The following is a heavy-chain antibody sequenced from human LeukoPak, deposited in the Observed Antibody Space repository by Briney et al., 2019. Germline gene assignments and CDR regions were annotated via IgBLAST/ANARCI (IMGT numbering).Heavy chain of an antibody. CDR2: IGRGVGST. J-gene: IGHJ6*03. CDR3: VRGSLASGVVVYYYYYLDV. CDR1: GFTFSRYD. V-gene: IGHV3-23*01. D-gene: IGHD3-3*01. Sequence: GGSLRLSCAASGFTFSRYDLSWVRQAPGKGLECVSTIGRGVGSTYYADSVKGRFTISRDNAKNPLSLQMDSLRAEDTAVYYCVRGSLASGVVVYYYYYLDVWGKGTTVTVSS.